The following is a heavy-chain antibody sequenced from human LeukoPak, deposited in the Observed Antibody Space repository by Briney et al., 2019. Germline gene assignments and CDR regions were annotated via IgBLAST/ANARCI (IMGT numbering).Heavy chain of an antibody. CDR2: IYYSGST. CDR1: GGSISSGGYY. CDR3: ATYTMPPPYHWFDP. Sequence: PSQTLSLTCTVSGGSISSGGYYWSWIRQHPGKGLEWIGYIYYSGSTYYNPSLKSRVTISVDTSKNQFSLKLSSVTAADTAVYYCATYTMPPPYHWFDPWGQGTLVTVSS. J-gene: IGHJ5*02. V-gene: IGHV4-31*03. D-gene: IGHD3-16*01.